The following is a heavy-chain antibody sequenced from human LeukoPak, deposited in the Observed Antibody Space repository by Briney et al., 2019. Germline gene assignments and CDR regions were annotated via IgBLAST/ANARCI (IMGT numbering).Heavy chain of an antibody. J-gene: IGHJ4*02. CDR3: ARDVVAAAGTWDY. CDR2: IYSSGST. D-gene: IGHD6-13*01. V-gene: IGHV4-4*07. CDR1: GDSISSFY. Sequence: PSETLPLTCTVSGDSISSFYWSWIRQPAGKGLEWIGRIYSSGSTNYNPSLESRVTMSVDTSKNQLSLKLSSVTAADTAVYYCARDVVAAAGTWDYWGQGTWSPSPQ.